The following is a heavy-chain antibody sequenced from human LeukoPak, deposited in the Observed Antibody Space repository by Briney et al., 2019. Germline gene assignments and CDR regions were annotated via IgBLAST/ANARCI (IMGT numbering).Heavy chain of an antibody. J-gene: IGHJ4*02. Sequence: PGGSLRLSCAASEFSVGSNYMTWVRQAPGKGLEWVSRINSDGTSTSYADSVKGRFTISRDNAKNTLYLQMNSLRAEDTAVYYCARHLSGYISSLAYWGQGTLVTVSS. V-gene: IGHV3-74*01. D-gene: IGHD6-6*01. CDR3: ARHLSGYISSLAY. CDR2: INSDGTST. CDR1: EFSVGSNY.